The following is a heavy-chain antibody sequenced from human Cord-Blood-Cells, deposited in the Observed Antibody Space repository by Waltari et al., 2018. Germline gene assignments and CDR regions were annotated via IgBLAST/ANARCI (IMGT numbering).Heavy chain of an antibody. J-gene: IGHJ6*03. D-gene: IGHD6-19*01. CDR2: INPNSGGT. V-gene: IGHV1-2*02. CDR3: ARGPDSSGWYYYYYMDV. CDR1: GYTFTGYY. Sequence: QVQLVQSGAEVKKPGASVKVSCKASGYTFTGYYMHWVRQAPGQGLEWMGWINPNSGGTNYAQKFQGRVTMTRDTSISTAYMELSRLRSDDTAVYYCARGPDSSGWYYYYYMDVWGKGTTVTVSS.